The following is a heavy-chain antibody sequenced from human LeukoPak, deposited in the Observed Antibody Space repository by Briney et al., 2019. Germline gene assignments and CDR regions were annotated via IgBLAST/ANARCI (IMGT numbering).Heavy chain of an antibody. D-gene: IGHD6-19*01. CDR3: AREMLAAVAAQS. Sequence: GGSLRLSCVASGFSFSSYSMNWVRQAPGKGLEWVSSISFSGNYIYYADSVRGRITLSRDNAKNSLFLQMNSLRAEDTAVYYCAREMLAAVAAQSWGQGTLVTVSS. CDR1: GFSFSSYS. V-gene: IGHV3-21*01. J-gene: IGHJ5*02. CDR2: ISFSGNYI.